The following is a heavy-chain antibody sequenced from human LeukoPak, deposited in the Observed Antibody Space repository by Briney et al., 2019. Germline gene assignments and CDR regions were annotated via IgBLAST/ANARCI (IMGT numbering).Heavy chain of an antibody. V-gene: IGHV3-15*01. Sequence: GGSLRLSCAASGFTFSSAWMSWVRQAPGKGLEWVGRTKSKTDGGTTDYAAPVKGRFTISRDDSKNTLYLQMNSLKTEDTAVYYCTTDPGYSSSWYDYYYYMDVWGKGTTVTVSS. CDR3: TTDPGYSSSWYDYYYYMDV. CDR2: TKSKTDGGTT. D-gene: IGHD6-13*01. J-gene: IGHJ6*03. CDR1: GFTFSSAW.